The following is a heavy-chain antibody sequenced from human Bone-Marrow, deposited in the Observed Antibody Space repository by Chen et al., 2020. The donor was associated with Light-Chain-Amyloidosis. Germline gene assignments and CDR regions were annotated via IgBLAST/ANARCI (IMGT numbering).Heavy chain of an antibody. V-gene: IGHV3-48*02. J-gene: IGHJ6*02. CDR2: ISSSSSTI. Sequence: ELRLLGPGGGWVQPGGARRPPCAAPGFTFSTYSMNWVRQAPGKGLEWVSYISSSSSTIYYADSVKGRFTISRDNAKNSLYLQMNSLRDEDTAVYYCASRGAAAGQYYYYYGMDVWGQGTTVTVSS. D-gene: IGHD6-13*01. CDR1: GFTFSTYS. CDR3: ASRGAAAGQYYYYYGMDV.